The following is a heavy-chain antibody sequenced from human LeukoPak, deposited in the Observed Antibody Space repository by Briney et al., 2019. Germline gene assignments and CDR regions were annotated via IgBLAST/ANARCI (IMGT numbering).Heavy chain of an antibody. D-gene: IGHD1-26*01. CDR2: ISSSGSTI. V-gene: IGHV3-48*03. Sequence: PGGSLRLSCAASGFTSSSYEMNWVRQAPGKGLEWVSYISSSGSTIYYADSVKGRFTISRDNAKNSLYLQMNSLRAEDTAVYYCARGRGAGGHFDYWGQGTLVTVSS. CDR1: GFTSSSYE. J-gene: IGHJ4*02. CDR3: ARGRGAGGHFDY.